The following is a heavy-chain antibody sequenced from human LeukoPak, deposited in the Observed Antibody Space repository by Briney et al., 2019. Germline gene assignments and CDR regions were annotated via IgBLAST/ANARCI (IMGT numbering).Heavy chain of an antibody. CDR2: INTDGSST. CDR1: GFTFNSYW. D-gene: IGHD6-6*01. V-gene: IGHV3-74*01. CDR3: AREGTSIAAPFDY. Sequence: GGSLRLSCAASGFTFNSYWMHWVRQAPGKGLVWVSRINTDGSSTSYADSVKGRFTISRDNAKNTLYLQMNSLRAEDTAVYYCAREGTSIAAPFDYWGQGTLVTVSS. J-gene: IGHJ4*02.